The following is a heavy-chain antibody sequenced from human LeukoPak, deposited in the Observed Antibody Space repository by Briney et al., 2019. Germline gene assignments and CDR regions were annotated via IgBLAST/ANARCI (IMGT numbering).Heavy chain of an antibody. CDR1: GGSISSYY. V-gene: IGHV4-59*01. CDR2: IYYSGST. CDR3: AGGLAAAGFDY. D-gene: IGHD6-13*01. Sequence: SETLSLTCTVSGGSISSYYWSWIRQPPGKGLEWIGYIYYSGSTNYNPSLKSRVTISVDTSKNQFSLELSSVTAADTAVYYCAGGLAAAGFDYWGQGTLVTVSS. J-gene: IGHJ4*02.